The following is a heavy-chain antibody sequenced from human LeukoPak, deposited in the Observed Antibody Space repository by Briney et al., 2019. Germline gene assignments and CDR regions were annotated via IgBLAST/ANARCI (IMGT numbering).Heavy chain of an antibody. J-gene: IGHJ4*02. CDR2: INPDSGGT. V-gene: IGHV1-2*02. CDR1: GYTFTGYY. D-gene: IGHD3-3*01. CDR3: ARDLGYSRRYYDFSD. Sequence: ASVKVSCKAPGYTFTGYYMHWVRQAPGQGLEWMGWINPDSGGTNYAQKFQGRVTMTRDTSNTTAYMELSRLTSDDTAVYYCARDLGYSRRYYDFSDWGQGTLVTVSS.